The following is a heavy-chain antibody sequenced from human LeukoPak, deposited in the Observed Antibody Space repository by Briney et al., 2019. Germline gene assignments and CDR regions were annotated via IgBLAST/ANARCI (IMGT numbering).Heavy chain of an antibody. CDR3: AKDKYNFWSGSNYYYMDV. D-gene: IGHD3-3*01. J-gene: IGHJ6*03. CDR2: ISGGAGST. CDR1: AITFSTYA. Sequence: RGSLRLSCAASAITFSTYAMSWVRQAPGKGLECVSVISGGAGSTYYADSVKGRFTISRDNSKNTLYLQMNSLRAEDTAVYYCAKDKYNFWSGSNYYYMDVWGKGTTVTVSS. V-gene: IGHV3-23*01.